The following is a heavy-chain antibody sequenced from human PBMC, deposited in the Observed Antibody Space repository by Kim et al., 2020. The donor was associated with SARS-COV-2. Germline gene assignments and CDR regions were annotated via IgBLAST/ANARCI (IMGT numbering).Heavy chain of an antibody. CDR2: INPNSGGT. J-gene: IGHJ3*02. Sequence: ASVKVSCKASGYTFTGYYMHWVRQASGQGLEWMGWINPNSGGTNYAQKFQGRVTMTRDTSISTAYMELSRLRSDDTAVYYCARVRSSRDGYNKGAFDIWGQGTMVTVSS. CDR1: GYTFTGYY. V-gene: IGHV1-2*02. D-gene: IGHD5-12*01. CDR3: ARVRSSRDGYNKGAFDI.